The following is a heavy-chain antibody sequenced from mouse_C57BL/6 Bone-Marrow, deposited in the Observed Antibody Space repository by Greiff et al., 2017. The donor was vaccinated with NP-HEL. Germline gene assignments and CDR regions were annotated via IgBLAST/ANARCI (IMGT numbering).Heavy chain of an antibody. CDR3: ARTRRGGWFAY. D-gene: IGHD2-12*01. Sequence: QVQLQQPGAELVMPGASVKLSCKASGYTFTSYWMHWVKQRPGQGLEWIGEIDPSDSYPNYNQKFKGKSTLTVDKSSSTAYMQLSSLTSEDSAVYYCARTRRGGWFAYWGQGTLVTVSA. J-gene: IGHJ3*01. CDR2: IDPSDSYP. CDR1: GYTFTSYW. V-gene: IGHV1-69*01.